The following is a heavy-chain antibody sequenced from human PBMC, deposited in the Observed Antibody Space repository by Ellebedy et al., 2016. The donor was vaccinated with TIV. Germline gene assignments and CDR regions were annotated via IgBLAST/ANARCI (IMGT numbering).Heavy chain of an antibody. CDR3: ASAARGSGAYESF. CDR2: ISHDGNVK. D-gene: IGHD5-12*01. CDR1: GFTFSSYA. J-gene: IGHJ4*02. Sequence: PGGSLRLSCATSGFTFSSYAMHWVRQAPGKGLEWVAVISHDGNVKYYADSVKGRFTISRDNSKDTLYLQMNSLRVEDTAVYYCASAARGSGAYESFWGQGTLVTVSS. V-gene: IGHV3-30*04.